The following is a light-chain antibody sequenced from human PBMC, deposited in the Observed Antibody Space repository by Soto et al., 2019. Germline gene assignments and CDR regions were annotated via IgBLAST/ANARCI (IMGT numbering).Light chain of an antibody. CDR1: QAISTY. V-gene: IGKV1-9*01. CDR2: AAS. CDR3: QQLTSYPIT. Sequence: IQLTQSPSSLSASVGGRVTISCRTSQAISTYLAWYQQKPGKAPQLLIFAASTLHSGVPSRFSGSGSGTDFTLTISSLQPEDFATYYCQQLTSYPITFGQGTRLEIK. J-gene: IGKJ5*01.